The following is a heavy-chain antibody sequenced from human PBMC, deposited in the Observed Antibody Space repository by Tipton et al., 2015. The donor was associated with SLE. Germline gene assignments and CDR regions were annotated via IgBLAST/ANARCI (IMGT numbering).Heavy chain of an antibody. CDR1: GYSFTSHW. CDR3: ARQGDSSASVDGFDV. V-gene: IGHV5-51*01. D-gene: IGHD3-22*01. CDR2: IDPGDSYT. Sequence: QLVQSGGEVKKPGESLKISCQGLGYSFTSHWVGWVRQMPGKGLEWMGIIDPGDSYTTYSPSFEGNVTISVDKSISTTYLQWSSPKASDTAIYYCARQGDSSASVDGFDVWGQGTMVTVS. J-gene: IGHJ3*01.